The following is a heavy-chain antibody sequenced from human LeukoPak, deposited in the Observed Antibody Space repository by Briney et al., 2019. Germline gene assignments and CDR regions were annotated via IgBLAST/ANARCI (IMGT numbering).Heavy chain of an antibody. CDR1: GGSISSYY. Sequence: SETLSLTCTVSGGSISSYYWSWIRQPAGKGLEWIGRIYTSGSTNYNPSLKSRVTMSVDTSKNQFSLKLSSVTAADTAVYYCARDSLVGGDLYYMDVWGKGTTVTVSS. CDR3: ARDSLVGGDLYYMDV. CDR2: IYTSGST. J-gene: IGHJ6*03. V-gene: IGHV4-4*07. D-gene: IGHD2-21*02.